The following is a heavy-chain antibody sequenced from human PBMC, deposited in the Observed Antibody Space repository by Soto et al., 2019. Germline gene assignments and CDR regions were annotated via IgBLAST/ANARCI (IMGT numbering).Heavy chain of an antibody. CDR1: GFTFSSYA. CDR3: ADGGEWSFNFVY. V-gene: IGHV3-23*01. D-gene: IGHD3-16*02. J-gene: IGHJ4*02. Sequence: PGGSLGLSCAASGFTFSSYAMSWVRQAPGKGLEWVSGISVSGDNTYYPDPVKGRFTISRDNSMNTLYLQMNNLRAADTAVYYCADGGEWSFNFVYWGQGTLVTVSS. CDR2: ISVSGDNT.